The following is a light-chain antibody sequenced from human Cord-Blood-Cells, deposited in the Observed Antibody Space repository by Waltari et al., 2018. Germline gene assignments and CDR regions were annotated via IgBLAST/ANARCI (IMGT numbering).Light chain of an antibody. CDR2: GAS. CDR1: QSVSSSY. Sequence: IALTQSPGTLSLSPGAISTLSCRASQSVSSSYLAWYQQKPGQAPRLLIYGASRRATGIPDRFSGRGSGTEVTRTISRLEPEDFAVYYCQQDGSSPYRFGQGTKLEIK. V-gene: IGKV3-20*01. CDR3: QQDGSSPYR. J-gene: IGKJ2*03.